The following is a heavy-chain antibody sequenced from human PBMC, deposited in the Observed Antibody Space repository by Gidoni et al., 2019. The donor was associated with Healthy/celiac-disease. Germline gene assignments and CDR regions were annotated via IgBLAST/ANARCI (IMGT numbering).Heavy chain of an antibody. CDR1: GFTFSSYW. J-gene: IGHJ5*02. D-gene: IGHD1-26*01. CDR2: IKQDGSEK. V-gene: IGHV3-7*02. Sequence: EVQLVESGGGLVQPGGSLRLSCAAPGFTFSSYWMSWVRQAPGKGLEWVAKIKQDGSEKYYVDSVKGRFTISRDNAKNSLYLQMNSLRAEDTAVYYCARARVGVKSWFDPWGQGTLVTVSS. CDR3: ARARVGVKSWFDP.